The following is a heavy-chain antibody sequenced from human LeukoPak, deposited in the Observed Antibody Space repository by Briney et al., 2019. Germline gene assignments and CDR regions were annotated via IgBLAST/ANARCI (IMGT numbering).Heavy chain of an antibody. CDR3: AKEDVTGRLGVDY. D-gene: IGHD1-1*01. CDR1: GFTFSTYG. V-gene: IGHV3-30*18. CDR2: ISYDGSDK. J-gene: IGHJ4*02. Sequence: GGSLRLSCAASGFTFSTYGMHWVRQAPGKGLEWVALISYDGSDKYYADSVKGRFTISRDNSENTLYLQMNSLRADDTAVYYCAKEDVTGRLGVDYWGQGTLVTASS.